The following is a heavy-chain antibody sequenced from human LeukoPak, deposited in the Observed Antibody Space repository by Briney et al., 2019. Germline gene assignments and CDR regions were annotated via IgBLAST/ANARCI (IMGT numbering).Heavy chain of an antibody. D-gene: IGHD6-13*01. CDR2: INPNSGGT. Sequence: GASVKVSCKASGYTFTGYYMHWVRQAPGQGLEWMGRINPNSGGTNYAQKVQGRVTMTRDTSISTAYMDLNRLRSDDTAVYYCARDRGSSSWYLDYWGQGTLVTVSS. CDR3: ARDRGSSSWYLDY. CDR1: GYTFTGYY. J-gene: IGHJ4*02. V-gene: IGHV1-2*06.